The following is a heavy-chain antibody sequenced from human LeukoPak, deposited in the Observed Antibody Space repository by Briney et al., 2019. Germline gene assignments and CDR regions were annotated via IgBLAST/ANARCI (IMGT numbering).Heavy chain of an antibody. J-gene: IGHJ3*02. CDR3: ARSPMTTDAFDI. D-gene: IGHD4-17*01. CDR2: IYYSGST. Sequence: SETLSLTCTVSGGSISSSSYFWGWIRQPPGKGLEWIGSIYYSGSTYYNPSLKSRVTISVDTSKNQFSLKLSSVTAADTAVYYCARSPMTTDAFDIWGQGTMVTFSS. V-gene: IGHV4-39*07. CDR1: GGSISSSSYF.